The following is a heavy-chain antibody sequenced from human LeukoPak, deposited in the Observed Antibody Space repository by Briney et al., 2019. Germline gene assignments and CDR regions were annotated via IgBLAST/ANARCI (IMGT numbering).Heavy chain of an antibody. Sequence: PGGSLRLSCEASGFTFSSHWMSWVRQAPGKGLEWVAIIKQDGSEKDYVDSVTGRFTISRDNAKNSLYLQMNSLRDEDTAVYYCVRASGSFDYWGQGTLVTVSS. CDR3: VRASGSFDY. J-gene: IGHJ4*02. D-gene: IGHD3-10*01. CDR2: IKQDGSEK. V-gene: IGHV3-7*01. CDR1: GFTFSSHW.